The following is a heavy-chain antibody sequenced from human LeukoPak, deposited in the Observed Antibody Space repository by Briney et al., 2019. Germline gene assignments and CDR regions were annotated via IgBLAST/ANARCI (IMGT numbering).Heavy chain of an antibody. CDR3: AKGTGDTGYYFDS. D-gene: IGHD7-27*01. Sequence: PGGSLRLSCAASGFTFSNAWMSWVRLAPGKGLEWVGRIKSKTDGGTTDYAAPVKGRFTISRDDSKNTLYLQMNSLKTEDTAVYYCAKGTGDTGYYFDSWGQGTLVTVSS. CDR1: GFTFSNAW. CDR2: IKSKTDGGTT. J-gene: IGHJ4*02. V-gene: IGHV3-15*01.